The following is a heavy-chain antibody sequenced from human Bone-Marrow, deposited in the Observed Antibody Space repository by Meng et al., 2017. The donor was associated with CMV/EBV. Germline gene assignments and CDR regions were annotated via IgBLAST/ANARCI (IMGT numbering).Heavy chain of an antibody. J-gene: IGHJ4*02. CDR3: ARARFDY. CDR1: GGSFSGYY. CDR2: INHSGST. Sequence: SETLSLTCAVYGGSFSGYYWSWIRQPPGKGLEWIGEINHSGSTNYNPSLKSRVTISVDTSKNQFSLRLSSVTAADTAVYYCARARFDYWGQGTLVTVSS. V-gene: IGHV4-34*01.